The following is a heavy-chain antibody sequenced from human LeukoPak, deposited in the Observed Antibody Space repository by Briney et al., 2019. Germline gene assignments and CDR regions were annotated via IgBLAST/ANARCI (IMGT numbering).Heavy chain of an antibody. Sequence: PSETLSLTCTVSGGSISSSSYYWGWIRQPPGKGLEWIGSIYYSGSTYYNPSLKSRVTISVDTSKNQFSLKLSSVTAADTAVYYCAREYGVRTNYFDYWGQGTLVTVSS. J-gene: IGHJ4*02. V-gene: IGHV4-39*07. D-gene: IGHD4-17*01. CDR1: GGSISSSSYY. CDR3: AREYGVRTNYFDY. CDR2: IYYSGST.